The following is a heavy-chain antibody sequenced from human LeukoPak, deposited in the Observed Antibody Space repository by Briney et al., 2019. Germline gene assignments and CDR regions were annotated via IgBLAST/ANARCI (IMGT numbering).Heavy chain of an antibody. Sequence: SETLSLTCTVSGGSISSYHWSWIRQPPGKGLEWIGYIYYSGSTNYNPSLKSRVTISVDTSKNQFSLKLSSVTAADTAVYYCARGNYYDSSGYYFDYWGQGTLVTVSS. J-gene: IGHJ4*02. CDR3: ARGNYYDSSGYYFDY. CDR2: IYYSGST. D-gene: IGHD3-22*01. V-gene: IGHV4-59*01. CDR1: GGSISSYH.